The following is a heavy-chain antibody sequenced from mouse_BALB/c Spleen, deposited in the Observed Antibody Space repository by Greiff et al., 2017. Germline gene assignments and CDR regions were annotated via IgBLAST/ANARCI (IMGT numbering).Heavy chain of an antibody. CDR2: IDTSDSYT. CDR3: TRQVYYASSSLDY. CDR1: GYTFTDYW. J-gene: IGHJ2*01. D-gene: IGHD1-1*01. Sequence: VQLQQPGAELVMPGASVKMSCKASGYTFTDYWMHWVKQRPGQGLEWIGAIDTSDSYTSYNQKFKGKATLTVDESSSTAYMQLSSLTSEDSAVYYGTRQVYYASSSLDYWGQGTTLTVSA. V-gene: IGHV1-69*01.